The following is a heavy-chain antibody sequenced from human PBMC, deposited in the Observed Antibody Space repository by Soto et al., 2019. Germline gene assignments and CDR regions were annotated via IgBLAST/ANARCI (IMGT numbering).Heavy chain of an antibody. V-gene: IGHV4-61*08. CDR1: GGSISSGGYY. CDR2: IYYSGST. Sequence: SETLSLTCTVSGGSISSGGYYWSWIRQQPGKGLEWIAYIYYSGSTNYNPSLKSRVSISVDTSKNQFSLKLRSVTTADTAVYFCARMRCSGGSCYHFDFWGQGTLVTVSS. D-gene: IGHD2-15*01. CDR3: ARMRCSGGSCYHFDF. J-gene: IGHJ4*02.